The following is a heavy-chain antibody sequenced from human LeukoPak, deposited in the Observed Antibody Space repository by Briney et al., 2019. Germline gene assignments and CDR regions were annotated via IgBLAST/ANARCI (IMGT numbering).Heavy chain of an antibody. CDR1: GFTFSSYG. D-gene: IGHD3-22*01. CDR3: AKGYYYDSSGYWGLSDY. CDR2: IRYDGSNK. Sequence: GGSLRLSCAASGFTFSSYGMHWVRQAPGKGLEWVAFIRYDGSNKYYADSVKGRFTISRDNSKNTLYLQMNSLRAEDTAVYYCAKGYYYDSSGYWGLSDYWGQGTLVTVSS. V-gene: IGHV3-30*02. J-gene: IGHJ4*02.